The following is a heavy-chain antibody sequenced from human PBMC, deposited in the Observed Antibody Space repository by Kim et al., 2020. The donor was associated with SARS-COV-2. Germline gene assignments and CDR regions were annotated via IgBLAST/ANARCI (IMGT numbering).Heavy chain of an antibody. D-gene: IGHD6-13*01. CDR2: ILYSGTT. V-gene: IGHV4-31*03. Sequence: SETLSLTCIVSGGSFKYRDYYWSWIRQHPEKGLEWIGSILYSGTTYYNASLKSRVTISVDTSQEQFSLRLTSVTAADTARYFCARGDSSRSPKGAFDIWGQGTTVTVSS. CDR1: GGSFKYRDYY. J-gene: IGHJ3*02. CDR3: ARGDSSRSPKGAFDI.